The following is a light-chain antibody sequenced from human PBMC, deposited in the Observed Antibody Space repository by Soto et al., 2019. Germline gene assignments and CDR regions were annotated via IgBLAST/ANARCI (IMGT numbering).Light chain of an antibody. CDR3: QQSHNSPRT. Sequence: DILMTQSPSSLSASVGDRVTITCRSSQSIDTYLNWYQQKPGKPPKLLIYAASNLQSGVPSRFSGSGSGKDFTLTISSVQPEDFATYFCQQSHNSPRTFGHGTKVEIK. CDR2: AAS. V-gene: IGKV1-39*01. CDR1: QSIDTY. J-gene: IGKJ1*01.